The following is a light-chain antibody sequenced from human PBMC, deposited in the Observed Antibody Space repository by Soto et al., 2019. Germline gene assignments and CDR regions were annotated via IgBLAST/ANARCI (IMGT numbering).Light chain of an antibody. Sequence: EIVLTQSPATLSLSPGERVTLSCRASQSVSSYLAWYQQKPGQAPRLLIYDASTRAPGIPARFSGSGSGKKFTLTIRSLEPEDFAVYYCQQRSDWPPATFGQGTKVEIK. CDR3: QQRSDWPPAT. CDR2: DAS. CDR1: QSVSSY. J-gene: IGKJ1*01. V-gene: IGKV3-11*01.